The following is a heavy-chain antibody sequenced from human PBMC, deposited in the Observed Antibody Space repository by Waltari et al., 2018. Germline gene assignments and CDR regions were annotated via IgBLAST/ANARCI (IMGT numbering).Heavy chain of an antibody. Sequence: EVQLVESGGGLVQPGGSLRLSCAASGFTFSSYSMNWVRLAPGKGLEGVSYISSSSSTIYYADSVKGRFTISRDNAKNSLYLQMNSLRAEDTAVYYCARAQGYCGGDCYFDYWGQGTLVTVSS. CDR3: ARAQGYCGGDCYFDY. CDR1: GFTFSSYS. V-gene: IGHV3-48*04. D-gene: IGHD2-21*01. J-gene: IGHJ4*02. CDR2: ISSSSSTI.